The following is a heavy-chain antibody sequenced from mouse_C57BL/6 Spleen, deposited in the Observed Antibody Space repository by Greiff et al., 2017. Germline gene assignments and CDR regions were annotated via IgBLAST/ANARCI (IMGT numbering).Heavy chain of an antibody. CDR3: ASAYYGYDGYAMDY. J-gene: IGHJ4*01. Sequence: VQLQQLGAELVKPGASVKMSCKASGYTFTSYWITWVKQRPGQGLEWIGDIYPGSGSTNYNEKFKSKATLTVDTSSSTAYMQLSSLTSEDSAVYYCASAYYGYDGYAMDYWGQGTSVTVSS. CDR2: IYPGSGST. D-gene: IGHD2-9*01. V-gene: IGHV1-55*01. CDR1: GYTFTSYW.